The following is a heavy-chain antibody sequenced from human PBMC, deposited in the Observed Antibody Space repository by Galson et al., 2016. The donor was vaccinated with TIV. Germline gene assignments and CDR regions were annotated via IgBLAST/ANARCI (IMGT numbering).Heavy chain of an antibody. V-gene: IGHV1-69*04. CDR1: GDTFSSYA. J-gene: IGHJ6*02. CDR3: ARVSPDFRGGSDMAV. Sequence: SVKVSCKASGDTFSSYAISWVRQAPGQGLEWMGRIIPALGVVNNEQEFQGRVTITADKSTSTAYVELSGLGSEDTAVYFGARVSPDFRGGSDMAVWGQGTMVTVSS. CDR2: IIPALGVV. D-gene: IGHD3-3*01.